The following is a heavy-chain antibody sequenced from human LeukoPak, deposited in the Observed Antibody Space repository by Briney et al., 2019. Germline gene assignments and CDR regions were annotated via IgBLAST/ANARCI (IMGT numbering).Heavy chain of an antibody. CDR2: IYYIGSA. V-gene: IGHV4-39*01. J-gene: IGHJ3*02. CDR1: GGSLSSSSYY. D-gene: IGHD3-9*01. Sequence: SETLSLTCTVSGGSLSSSSYYWRWIRQPPGKGLEWMGSIYYIGSAYSNPSLKSRGPISVDTSKAQFSLKLSSVTAADTAVYYCARDYYDILTGYAFDIWGQGTMVTVSS. CDR3: ARDYYDILTGYAFDI.